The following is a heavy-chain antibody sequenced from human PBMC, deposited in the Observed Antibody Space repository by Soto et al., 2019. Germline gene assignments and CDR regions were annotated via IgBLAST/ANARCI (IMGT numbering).Heavy chain of an antibody. V-gene: IGHV4-59*01. CDR3: ARDVYCTNGVCYNDAFDI. D-gene: IGHD2-8*01. CDR2: IYYSGST. CDR1: GGSISSYY. J-gene: IGHJ3*02. Sequence: PSETLSLTCTVSGGSISSYYWSWIRQPPGKGLEWIGDIYYSGSTNYNPSLKSRVTISVDTSKNQFSLKLSSVTAADTAVYYCARDVYCTNGVCYNDAFDIWGQGTMVTVSS.